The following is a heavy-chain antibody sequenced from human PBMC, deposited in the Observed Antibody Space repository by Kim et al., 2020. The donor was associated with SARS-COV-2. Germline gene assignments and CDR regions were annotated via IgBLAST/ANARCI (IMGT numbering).Heavy chain of an antibody. Sequence: YADSVQGRFTISRDNSKNTLYLQMNSLRAEDTAVYYCARSAMGGYYYGMDVWGQGTTVTVSS. CDR3: ARSAMGGYYYGMDV. J-gene: IGHJ6*02. D-gene: IGHD5-18*01. V-gene: IGHV3-30*01.